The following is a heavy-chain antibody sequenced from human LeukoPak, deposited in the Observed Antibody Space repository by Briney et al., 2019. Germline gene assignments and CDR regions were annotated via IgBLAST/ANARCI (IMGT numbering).Heavy chain of an antibody. Sequence: GGSLRLSCAASGFTFSRYWMHWVRQAPGKGPVWVSRINIDGSSTSYADSVQGRFIISRDNAKNTLYLQMNSLRAEDPAVYYCAREYGVSAPGFDYWGQGTLVTVSS. D-gene: IGHD2-8*01. V-gene: IGHV3-74*01. CDR3: AREYGVSAPGFDY. J-gene: IGHJ4*02. CDR1: GFTFSRYW. CDR2: INIDGSST.